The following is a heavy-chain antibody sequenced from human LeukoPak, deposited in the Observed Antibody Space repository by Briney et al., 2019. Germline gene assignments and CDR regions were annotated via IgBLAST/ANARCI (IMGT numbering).Heavy chain of an antibody. J-gene: IGHJ4*02. V-gene: IGHV3-7*01. Sequence: GGSLRLSCAASGFTFSSYGMSWVRQAPGKGLEWVANIKQDGSEKYYVDSVKGRFTISRDNAKNSLYLQMSSLRAEDTAVYYCARETPRGYDIHEVGFYYWGQGTLVTVSS. CDR2: IKQDGSEK. CDR3: ARETPRGYDIHEVGFYY. D-gene: IGHD3-9*01. CDR1: GFTFSSYG.